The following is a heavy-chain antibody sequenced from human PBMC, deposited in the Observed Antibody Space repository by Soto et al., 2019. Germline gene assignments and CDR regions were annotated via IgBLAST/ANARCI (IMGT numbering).Heavy chain of an antibody. Sequence: GASVKVSCKASGYTFTSYYMHWVRQAPGQGLEWMGIINPSGGSTSYAQKFQGRVTMTRDTSTSTVYMELSSLRSEDTAVYYCARDLAGIAVAAEPGSSLADTGYGMDVWGKGTXVTVSS. J-gene: IGHJ6*04. CDR3: ARDLAGIAVAAEPGSSLADTGYGMDV. CDR1: GYTFTSYY. D-gene: IGHD6-19*01. V-gene: IGHV1-46*01. CDR2: INPSGGST.